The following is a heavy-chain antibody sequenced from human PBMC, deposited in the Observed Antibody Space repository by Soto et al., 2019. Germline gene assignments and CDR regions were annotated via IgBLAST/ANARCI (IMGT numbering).Heavy chain of an antibody. J-gene: IGHJ4*02. V-gene: IGHV3-23*01. D-gene: IGHD6-19*01. Sequence: GGSLRLSCAASGFTFSSYVMSWVRQAPGKGPEWVSGISGSGGTTYYADSVKGRFTISRDNSKNTLYLQMNNLRAEDTAVYYCAKDQTPRPIGVADHYYDYWGQGTLVTVSS. CDR2: ISGSGGTT. CDR3: AKDQTPRPIGVADHYYDY. CDR1: GFTFSSYV.